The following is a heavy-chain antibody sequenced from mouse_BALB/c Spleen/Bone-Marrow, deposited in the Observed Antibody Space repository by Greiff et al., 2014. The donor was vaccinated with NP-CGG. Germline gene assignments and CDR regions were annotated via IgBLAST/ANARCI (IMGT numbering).Heavy chain of an antibody. Sequence: EVKLVESGGGLVQPGGSRKPSCAASGFTFSSFGMHWIRQAPEKGLEWVAYISSGSRTIYYAVTVRGRFTISRDNPKNTLFLQMTSLRSEDTAMYYCSRNYDFWFGYWGQGTLVTVSA. CDR3: SRNYDFWFGY. D-gene: IGHD2-4*01. CDR1: GFTFSSFG. J-gene: IGHJ3*01. V-gene: IGHV5-17*02. CDR2: ISSGSRTI.